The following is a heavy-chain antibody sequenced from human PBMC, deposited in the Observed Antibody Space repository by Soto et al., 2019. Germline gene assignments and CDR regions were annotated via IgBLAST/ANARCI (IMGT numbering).Heavy chain of an antibody. Sequence: EVQLLESGGGLVQPGGSLRLSCAASGVTFTSYAMTWVRQVPGEGLQWVSSISKSGDSTYYADSVKGRFTTSRDNSKNTLYLQMNSLRAEDTAIYYCAKGSFGFDYWGKGHMVTVSS. CDR1: GVTFTSYA. J-gene: IGHJ4*02. V-gene: IGHV3-23*01. CDR3: AKGSFGFDY. D-gene: IGHD3-10*01. CDR2: ISKSGDST.